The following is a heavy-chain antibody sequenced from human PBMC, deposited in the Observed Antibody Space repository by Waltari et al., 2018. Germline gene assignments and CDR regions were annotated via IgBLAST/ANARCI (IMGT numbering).Heavy chain of an antibody. D-gene: IGHD7-27*01. V-gene: IGHV3-74*01. J-gene: IGHJ3*02. Sequence: GRFTISRDNVKNMLYLQMNSLTPEDTALYFCARYESGAAFDMWGQGTMVTVS. CDR3: ARYESGAAFDM.